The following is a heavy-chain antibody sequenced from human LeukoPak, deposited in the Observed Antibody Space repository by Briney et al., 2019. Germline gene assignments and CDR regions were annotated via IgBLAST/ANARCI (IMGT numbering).Heavy chain of an antibody. V-gene: IGHV3-23*01. D-gene: IGHD2-2*01. Sequence: GGSLRLSCAASGFTFSSYAMSWVRQAPGKGLEWVSAISGSGGSTYYADSVKGRFTISRDNSKNTLYLQMNSLRAEDTAVYYCAKEGYCSSTSCYFPAPRNWGQGTLVTVSS. J-gene: IGHJ4*02. CDR3: AKEGYCSSTSCYFPAPRN. CDR2: ISGSGGST. CDR1: GFTFSSYA.